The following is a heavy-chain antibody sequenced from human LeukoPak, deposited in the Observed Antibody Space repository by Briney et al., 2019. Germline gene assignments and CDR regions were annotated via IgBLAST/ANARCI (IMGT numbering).Heavy chain of an antibody. CDR2: IYHSGST. J-gene: IGHJ4*02. CDR3: ARLPQPSDILTAYANSFDY. CDR1: GYSISSGSC. Sequence: PSETLSLTCTVSGYSISSGSCWGRIRQPPGEGLDWIGSIYHSGSTFYNPSLKSRVTISVDTAKNQFSLKLSSVTAADTAVYYCARLPQPSDILTAYANSFDYWGQGSLVTVSS. V-gene: IGHV4-38-2*02. D-gene: IGHD3-9*01.